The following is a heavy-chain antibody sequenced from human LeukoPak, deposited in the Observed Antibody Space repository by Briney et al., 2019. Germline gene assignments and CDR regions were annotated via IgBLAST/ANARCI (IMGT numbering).Heavy chain of an antibody. V-gene: IGHV4-59*01. Sequence: SETLSLTCTVSGGSISSYYWRWLRQPPGKGLEWIGYIYYSGSTNYNPSLKRRVTISVDTSTNQFSLKLSSVTAADTGVYYCAREDYDFWSGTPRGAFDIWGPGTMVTASS. CDR2: IYYSGST. CDR1: GGSISSYY. D-gene: IGHD3-3*01. J-gene: IGHJ3*02. CDR3: AREDYDFWSGTPRGAFDI.